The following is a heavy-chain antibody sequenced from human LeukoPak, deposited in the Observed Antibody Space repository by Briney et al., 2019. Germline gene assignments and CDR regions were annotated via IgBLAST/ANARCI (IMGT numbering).Heavy chain of an antibody. CDR2: ISWNSGSI. V-gene: IGHV3-9*01. Sequence: PGGSLRLSCSASGFTFDDYAMHWVRQAPGKGLEWVSGISWNSGSIGYADSVKGRFTISRDNAKNSLYLQMNSLRAEDTALYYCAKDIRRYDSSGYPTSFDYWGQGTLVTVSS. J-gene: IGHJ4*02. D-gene: IGHD3-22*01. CDR1: GFTFDDYA. CDR3: AKDIRRYDSSGYPTSFDY.